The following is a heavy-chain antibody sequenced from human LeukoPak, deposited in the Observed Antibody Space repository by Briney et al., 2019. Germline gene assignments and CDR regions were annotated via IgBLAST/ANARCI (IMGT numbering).Heavy chain of an antibody. Sequence: SETLSLTCAVCGGSFSGYYWSWIRQPPGKGLEWIGEINHSGSTNYNPSLKSRVTISVDTSKNQFSLKLSSVTAADTAVYYCSREDAALSYYFDYWGQGTLVTVSS. CDR1: GGSFSGYY. CDR3: SREDAALSYYFDY. D-gene: IGHD2-15*01. CDR2: INHSGST. V-gene: IGHV4-34*01. J-gene: IGHJ4*02.